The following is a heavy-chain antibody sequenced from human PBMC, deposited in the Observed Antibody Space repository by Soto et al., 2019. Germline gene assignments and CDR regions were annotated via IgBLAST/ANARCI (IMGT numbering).Heavy chain of an antibody. Sequence: GGSLRLSCAASGFTFSSYDMHWVRQPTGKGLEWVSAIGTAGDPYYPGSVKGRFTISRENAKNSLYLQMNSLRAGDTAVYYCARGRYYYDSSGPWSHFDYWGQGTLVTVSS. CDR2: IGTAGDP. J-gene: IGHJ4*02. CDR3: ARGRYYYDSSGPWSHFDY. V-gene: IGHV3-13*05. CDR1: GFTFSSYD. D-gene: IGHD3-22*01.